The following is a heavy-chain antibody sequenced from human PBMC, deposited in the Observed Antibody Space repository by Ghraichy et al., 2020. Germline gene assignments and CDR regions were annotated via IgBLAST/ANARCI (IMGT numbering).Heavy chain of an antibody. V-gene: IGHV4-30-2*01. CDR1: GGSISSGGYS. D-gene: IGHD2-21*01. J-gene: IGHJ4*02. Sequence: SDTLSLTCAVSGGSISSGGYSWSWIRQPPGKGLECIGYIYHSGSTYYNPSLRSRVTISIYRSKNQFSLKLSSVTAADTAVYYCARSPRSGFPPMLIFDYWGQGTLVTVSS. CDR3: ARSPRSGFPPMLIFDY. CDR2: IYHSGST.